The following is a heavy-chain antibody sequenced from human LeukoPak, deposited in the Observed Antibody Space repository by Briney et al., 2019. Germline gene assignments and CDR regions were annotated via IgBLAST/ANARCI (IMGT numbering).Heavy chain of an antibody. CDR2: IIPIFGTA. J-gene: IGHJ4*02. CDR1: GGTFSSYA. CDR3: ARGPYYYDSSGYKDY. Sequence: SVKVSCKASGGTFSSYAISWVRQAPGQGLEWMGRIIPIFGTADYAQKFQGRVTITTDESTSTAYMELSSLRSEDTAVYYCARGPYYYDSSGYKDYWGQGTLVTVSS. D-gene: IGHD3-22*01. V-gene: IGHV1-69*05.